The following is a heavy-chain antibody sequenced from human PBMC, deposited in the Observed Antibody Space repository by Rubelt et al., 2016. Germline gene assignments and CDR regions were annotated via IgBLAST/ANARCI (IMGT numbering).Heavy chain of an antibody. CDR3: GKDYYDIVTGRIDY. D-gene: IGHD3-9*01. J-gene: IGHJ4*02. Sequence: EVQLVESGGGLVQPGRSLRLSCAASGFSFDDYAMHWVRQAPGKGRGWGYSDLLRGRFPISRDSAENSLCLQMNSLRAEDTALYYCGKDYYDIVTGRIDYWGQGILVTVSS. V-gene: IGHV3-9*01. CDR1: GFSFDDYA.